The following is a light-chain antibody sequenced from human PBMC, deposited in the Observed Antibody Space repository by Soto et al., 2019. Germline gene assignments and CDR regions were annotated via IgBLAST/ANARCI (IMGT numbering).Light chain of an antibody. CDR3: QQYGSSPGT. V-gene: IGKV3-20*01. CDR1: QSVSIY. Sequence: EIVLTQSPGTLSLSPGERATLSCRASQSVSIYLACYHQKPGQAPRLLISGASSRATGIPDRFSGSGSGTDFPLTISRLEPEDFAVYYCQQYGSSPGTFGGGTKVEIK. CDR2: GAS. J-gene: IGKJ4*01.